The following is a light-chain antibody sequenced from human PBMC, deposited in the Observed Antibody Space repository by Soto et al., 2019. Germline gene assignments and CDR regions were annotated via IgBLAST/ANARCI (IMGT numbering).Light chain of an antibody. CDR3: QQYHNWPPQYT. Sequence: EIVMTQSPASLSVSPGDGATLSCRASQTFASNLAWYQQKPGQGPRLLIHGASTRAAGVPARFSVSGSGTDFPLTISSLQSDDCAVYYCQQYHNWPPQYTFGQGTKLQIK. CDR1: QTFASN. CDR2: GAS. V-gene: IGKV3-15*01. J-gene: IGKJ2*01.